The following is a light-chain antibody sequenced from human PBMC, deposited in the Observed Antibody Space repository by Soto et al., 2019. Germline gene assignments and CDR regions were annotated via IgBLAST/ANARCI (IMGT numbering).Light chain of an antibody. CDR3: QQSYNTPQT. V-gene: IGKV1-39*01. J-gene: IGKJ1*01. Sequence: DIQMTQSPSSLSASVGDRVTITCRPSQTIGKYLNWYQQKPGQALKLLIYTASTLPSGVPSRFSGSRPGTNFTLTISSLQPEDFATYYCQQSYNTPQTFGQGTKVDIK. CDR1: QTIGKY. CDR2: TAS.